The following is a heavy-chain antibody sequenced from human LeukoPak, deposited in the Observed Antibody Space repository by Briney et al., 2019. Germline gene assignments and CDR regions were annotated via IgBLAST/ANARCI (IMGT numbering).Heavy chain of an antibody. CDR1: GGSFSGYY. CDR3: ARRAYYYDSSGYSGRVPYYYYYMDV. V-gene: IGHV4-34*01. Sequence: SETLSLTCAVYGGSFSGYYWSWIRQPPGKGLEWIGEINHSGSTNYNPSLKSRVTISVDTSKNQFSLKLSSVTAADTAVYYCARRAYYYDSSGYSGRVPYYYYYMDVWGKGTTVTVSS. CDR2: INHSGST. J-gene: IGHJ6*03. D-gene: IGHD3-22*01.